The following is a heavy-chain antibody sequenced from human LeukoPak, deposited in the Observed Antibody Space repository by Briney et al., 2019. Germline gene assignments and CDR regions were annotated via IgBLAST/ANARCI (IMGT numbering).Heavy chain of an antibody. Sequence: PGGSLRLSCAASGFIFSDYYMSWIRQAPGKGLERVSYISSSSGYTNYADFVKGRFTISRDNAKKSLYLQMNSLRAEDTAVYYCARDISGYYYAYGYWGQGTLVTVSS. CDR2: ISSSSGYT. CDR1: GFIFSDYY. J-gene: IGHJ4*02. V-gene: IGHV3-11*05. D-gene: IGHD5-12*01. CDR3: ARDISGYYYAYGY.